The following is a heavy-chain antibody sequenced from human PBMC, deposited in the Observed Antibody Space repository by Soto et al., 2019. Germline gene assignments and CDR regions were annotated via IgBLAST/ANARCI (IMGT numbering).Heavy chain of an antibody. V-gene: IGHV4-31*03. CDR1: GDSIRGGGHY. CDR3: ARDTGLAPTVWGY. D-gene: IGHD7-27*01. J-gene: IGHJ4*03. CDR2: VYHSGST. Sequence: QVQLQESGPGLVKPSQTLSLTCSVSGDSIRGGGHYWNWIRQFPGKGLEWIGYVYHSGSTHYNPSLRGRLTISIDTSKNQFSLRLISVTAADTALYYCARDTGLAPTVWGYWGHGTQSPSPQ.